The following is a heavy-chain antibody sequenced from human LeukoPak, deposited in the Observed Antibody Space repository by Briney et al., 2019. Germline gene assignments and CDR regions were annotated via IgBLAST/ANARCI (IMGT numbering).Heavy chain of an antibody. CDR1: GYTFTGYY. J-gene: IGHJ4*02. CDR2: INPNSGGT. Sequence: ASVKVSCKASGYTFTGYYMHWVRQAPGQGLEWMGWINPNSGGTNYAQKFQGRVTMTRNTSISTAYMELSSLRSEDTAVYYCARARGADYWGQGTLVTVSS. V-gene: IGHV1-2*02. CDR3: ARARGADY.